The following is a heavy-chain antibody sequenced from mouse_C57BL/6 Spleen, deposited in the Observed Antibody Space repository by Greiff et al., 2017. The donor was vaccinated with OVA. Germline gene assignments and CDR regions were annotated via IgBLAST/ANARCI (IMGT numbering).Heavy chain of an antibody. CDR2: IYPGDGDT. Sequence: QVQLKQSGPELVKPGASVKISCKASGYAFSSSWMNWVKQRPGKGLEWIGRIYPGDGDTNYNGKFKGKATLTADKSSSTAYMQLSSLTSEDSAVYFCARERRSGPYYFDYWGQGTTLTVSS. CDR1: GYAFSSSW. CDR3: ARERRSGPYYFDY. D-gene: IGHD3-2*02. J-gene: IGHJ2*01. V-gene: IGHV1-82*01.